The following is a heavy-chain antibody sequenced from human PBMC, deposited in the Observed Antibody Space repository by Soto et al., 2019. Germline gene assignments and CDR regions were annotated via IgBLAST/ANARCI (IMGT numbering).Heavy chain of an antibody. J-gene: IGHJ3*02. Sequence: SETLSLTCAVSGYSISSGYYWGWIRQPPGKGLEWIGSIYHSGSTYYNPSLKSRVTISVDTSKNQFSLKLSSVTAADTAVYYCARVPPIVVVTAIPDDAFDIWGQGTMVTVSS. D-gene: IGHD2-21*02. CDR2: IYHSGST. V-gene: IGHV4-38-2*01. CDR1: GYSISSGYY. CDR3: ARVPPIVVVTAIPDDAFDI.